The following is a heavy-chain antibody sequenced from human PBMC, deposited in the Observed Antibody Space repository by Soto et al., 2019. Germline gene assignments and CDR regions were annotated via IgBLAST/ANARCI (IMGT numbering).Heavy chain of an antibody. CDR2: IYPGDSDT. CDR1: GYSFTSYW. Sequence: PGESLKISCKGSGYSFTSYWIGWVRQMPGKGLEWMGIIYPGDSDTRYSPSFQGQVTISADKSISTAYLQWSSLKASDTAMYYCARHYDILTGYYKKDYYYYYGKDVWGQGTTVTVSS. J-gene: IGHJ6*02. D-gene: IGHD3-9*01. CDR3: ARHYDILTGYYKKDYYYYYGKDV. V-gene: IGHV5-51*01.